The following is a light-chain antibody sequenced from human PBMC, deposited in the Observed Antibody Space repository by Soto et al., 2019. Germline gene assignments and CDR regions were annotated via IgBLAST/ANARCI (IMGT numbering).Light chain of an antibody. CDR1: QSVSRSL. Sequence: EIVLTQSPGTLSLSQGERATLSCRASQSVSRSLLAWSKQTPAQAPRLLIYGASRRATGIPDRFSGRGSGTDFTLTISRLEPEDFAVYYCEQYGSSPRTFGGGTKVDIK. V-gene: IGKV3-20*01. CDR2: GAS. CDR3: EQYGSSPRT. J-gene: IGKJ4*01.